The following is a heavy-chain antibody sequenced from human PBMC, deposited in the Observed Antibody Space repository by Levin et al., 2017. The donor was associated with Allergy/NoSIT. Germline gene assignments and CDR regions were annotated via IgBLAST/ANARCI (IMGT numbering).Heavy chain of an antibody. J-gene: IGHJ6*02. Sequence: GESLKISCAASGFTFSSYGMHWVRQAPGKGLECVAVISYDGSNKYYGDSAKGRFTISRDNSKNTLYLQMNSLRAEDTAVYYCAKSSGYYYDSSGYYRNYYYYGMDVWGQGTTVTVSS. CDR1: GFTFSSYG. CDR3: AKSSGYYYDSSGYYRNYYYYGMDV. V-gene: IGHV3-30*18. CDR2: ISYDGSNK. D-gene: IGHD3-22*01.